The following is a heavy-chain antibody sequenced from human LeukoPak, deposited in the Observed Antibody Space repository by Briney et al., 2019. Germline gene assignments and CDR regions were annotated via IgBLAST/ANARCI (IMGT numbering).Heavy chain of an antibody. CDR1: GYTFTSYD. D-gene: IGHD2-2*01. J-gene: IGHJ6*02. Sequence: ASVKVSCKASGYTFTSYDISWVRQALGQGREWMGRIIPILGIANYAQKFQGRVTITADKSTSTAYMELSSLRSEDTAVYYCARVVCSSTSCYLYGMDVWGQGTTVTVSS. V-gene: IGHV1-69*04. CDR3: ARVVCSSTSCYLYGMDV. CDR2: IIPILGIA.